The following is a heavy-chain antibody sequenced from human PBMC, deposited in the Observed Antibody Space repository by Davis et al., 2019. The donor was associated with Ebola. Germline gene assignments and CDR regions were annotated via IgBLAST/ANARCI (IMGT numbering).Heavy chain of an antibody. D-gene: IGHD3-3*01. CDR3: ARDRSDFWSGKYYFDY. J-gene: IGHJ4*02. Sequence: GESLKISCAASGFTVSSNYMSWVRQAPGKGLEWVSVIYSGGSTYYADSVKGRFTISRDNAKNSLYLQMNSLRAEDTAVYYCARDRSDFWSGKYYFDYWGQGTLVTVSS. CDR2: IYSGGST. V-gene: IGHV3-53*01. CDR1: GFTVSSNY.